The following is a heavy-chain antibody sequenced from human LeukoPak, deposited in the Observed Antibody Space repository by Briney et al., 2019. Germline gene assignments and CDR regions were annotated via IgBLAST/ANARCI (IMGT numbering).Heavy chain of an antibody. CDR2: MLYRGST. CDR3: ARQVGRGAYDAWYFDH. V-gene: IGHV4-59*08. CDR1: GGSISSYY. Sequence: SETLSLTCAVSGGSISSYYWSWIRQPPGKGLEWIGYMLYRGSTNYNPFLKSRVTISIDASKSQFSLKLTSVTGADTALYYCARQVGRGAYDAWYFDHWGPGTLVTVSS. D-gene: IGHD5-12*01. J-gene: IGHJ4*02.